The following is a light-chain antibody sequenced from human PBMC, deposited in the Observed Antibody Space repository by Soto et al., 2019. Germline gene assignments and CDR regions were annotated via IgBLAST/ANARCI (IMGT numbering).Light chain of an antibody. CDR1: SSDLAIYNY. CDR2: KVT. Sequence: QSVLTQPASVSGSPGQSITISCTGTSSDLAIYNYVSWYQQHPGKAPKLVIYKVTNRPSGVSNRFSGSRSGNTASLTISGLQAEDEADYYCCSYTGSSNYVFGIGAKLTVL. V-gene: IGLV2-14*01. CDR3: CSYTGSSNYV. J-gene: IGLJ1*01.